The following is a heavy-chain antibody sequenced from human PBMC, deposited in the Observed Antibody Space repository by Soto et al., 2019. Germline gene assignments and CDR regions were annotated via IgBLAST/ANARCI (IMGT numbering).Heavy chain of an antibody. CDR3: ARDDRLVADY. V-gene: IGHV4-31*03. D-gene: IGHD2-2*01. Sequence: PSETLSLTCTVSGGSISSGGYYWSWIRQHPGKGLEWIGYIYYSGSTYYNPSLKSRVTISVDTSKNRFSLKLSSVTAADTAVYYCARDDRLVADYWGQGTLVTVSS. CDR1: GGSISSGGYY. CDR2: IYYSGST. J-gene: IGHJ4*02.